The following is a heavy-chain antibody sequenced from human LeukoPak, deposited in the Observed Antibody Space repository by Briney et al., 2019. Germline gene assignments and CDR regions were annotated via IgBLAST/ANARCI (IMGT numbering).Heavy chain of an antibody. V-gene: IGHV3-23*01. Sequence: GGSLRLSCAASGFSFSTYAMTWVRQAPRKGLEWVSSITGSGDGTSAADSVTGRYSISRDNSKSTLYLQMNSLRVEDTAVYYCAKAGLVRGGALDSWGQGTLVTVSS. J-gene: IGHJ4*02. CDR1: GFSFSTYA. D-gene: IGHD4/OR15-4a*01. CDR3: AKAGLVRGGALDS. CDR2: ITGSGDGT.